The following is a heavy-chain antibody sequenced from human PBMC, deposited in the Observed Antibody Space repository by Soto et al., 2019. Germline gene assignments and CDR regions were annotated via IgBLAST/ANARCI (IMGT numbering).Heavy chain of an antibody. J-gene: IGHJ4*02. CDR1: GASITGSFF. D-gene: IGHD2-8*02. Sequence: LALTCTVSGASITGSFFWSWIRQPAGNGLEWIGRFSLSGTTNYNPSLRSRVTMSADVSKNQFSLRLTSVTAADTALYYCARGMTPPGAPAWYYFESWGQGTMVTVSS. CDR2: FSLSGTT. V-gene: IGHV4-4*07. CDR3: ARGMTPPGAPAWYYFES.